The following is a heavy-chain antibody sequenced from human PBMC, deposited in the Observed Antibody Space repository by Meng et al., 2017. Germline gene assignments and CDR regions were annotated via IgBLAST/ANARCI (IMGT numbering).Heavy chain of an antibody. CDR1: GGSFSCYY. CDR2: INHSGST. D-gene: IGHD1-1*01. CDR3: ARGRSGTWPWYFDL. Sequence: VRLEEGGEGLLNPSWTLALTCPVYGGSFSCYYWSWIRQPPGKGLEWIGEINHSGSTNYNPSLKSRVTISVDTSKNQFSLKLSSVTAADTAVYYCARGRSGTWPWYFDLWGRGTLVTVSS. J-gene: IGHJ2*01. V-gene: IGHV4-34*01.